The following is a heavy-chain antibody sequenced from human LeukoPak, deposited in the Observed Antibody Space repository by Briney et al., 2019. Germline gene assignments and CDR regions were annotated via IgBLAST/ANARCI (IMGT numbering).Heavy chain of an antibody. Sequence: SETLSLTCTVSGGSISRYYWSWIRQPPGKGLEWIGYIYDSGSTNYNPSLKSRVTISVDTSKNQFSLKLSSVTAADTAVYYCARRRNWLDPWGQGTLVTVSS. CDR2: IYDSGST. CDR1: GGSISRYY. V-gene: IGHV4-59*08. J-gene: IGHJ5*02. CDR3: ARRRNWLDP.